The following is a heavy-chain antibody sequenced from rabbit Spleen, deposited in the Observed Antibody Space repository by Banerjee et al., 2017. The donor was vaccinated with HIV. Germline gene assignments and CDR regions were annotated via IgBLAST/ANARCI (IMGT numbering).Heavy chain of an antibody. CDR3: ARDEGWIDAYPTYAYATRFNL. CDR2: IYTASGNT. V-gene: IGHV1S40*01. CDR1: GFSFSGSHY. D-gene: IGHD6-1*01. J-gene: IGHJ4*01. Sequence: QSLEESGGDLVKPGASLTLTCKASGFSFSGSHYMCWVRQAPGKGPEWIACIYTASGNTYYASWAKGRFTISKTSSTTVTLQMTSLTAADTATYFCARDEGWIDAYPTYAYATRFNLWGPGTLVTVS.